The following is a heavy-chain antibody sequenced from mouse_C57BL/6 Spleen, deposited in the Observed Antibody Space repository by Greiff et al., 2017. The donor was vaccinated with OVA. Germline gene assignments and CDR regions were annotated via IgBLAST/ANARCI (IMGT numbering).Heavy chain of an antibody. Sequence: VQLQQSGAELVKPGASVKISCKASGYAFSSYWMNWVKQRPGKGLEWIGQIYPGDGDTNYNGKFKGKATLTADKSSSTAYMQLSSLTSEDSAVDFCSRSTGTRPYFDYWGQGTTLTVSS. CDR2: IYPGDGDT. V-gene: IGHV1-80*01. J-gene: IGHJ2*01. CDR1: GYAFSSYW. CDR3: SRSTGTRPYFDY. D-gene: IGHD4-1*02.